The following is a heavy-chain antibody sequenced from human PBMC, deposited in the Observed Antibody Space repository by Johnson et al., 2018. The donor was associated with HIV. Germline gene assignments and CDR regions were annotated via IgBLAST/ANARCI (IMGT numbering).Heavy chain of an antibody. J-gene: IGHJ3*02. D-gene: IGHD3-22*01. CDR2: ISSDGSNK. V-gene: IGHV3-30*03. CDR1: GFTFSNYD. Sequence: QMQLVESGGGVVQPGRSLRLSCAASGFTFSNYDIHWVRQPPGKGLEWVAVISSDGSNKYYFDSVKGRFTISRDNSKNTLYLQMNSLRPEDTAVYYCARLVSSSFTHAFEIWGQGTMVTVSS. CDR3: ARLVSSSFTHAFEI.